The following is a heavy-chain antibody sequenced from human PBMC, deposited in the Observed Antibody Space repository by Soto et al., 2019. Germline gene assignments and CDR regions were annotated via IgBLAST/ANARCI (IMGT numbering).Heavy chain of an antibody. CDR2: IYYTGST. Sequence: SETLSLTCTVSGDPISTFYWSWIRQPPGKGLEWIGYIYYTGSTNYNPSLKSRVTMSVDTSKKQFSLKLTSVNAADTAVYYCARQRGNYFDYWGQGSLVTVSS. J-gene: IGHJ4*02. CDR1: GDPISTFY. V-gene: IGHV4-59*01. D-gene: IGHD3-10*01. CDR3: ARQRGNYFDY.